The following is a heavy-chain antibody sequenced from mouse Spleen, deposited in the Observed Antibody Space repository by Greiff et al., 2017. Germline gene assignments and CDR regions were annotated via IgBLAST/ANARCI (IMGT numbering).Heavy chain of an antibody. CDR1: GFTFSDYY. CDR3: ARHAFMDY. Sequence: EVMLVESGGGLVQPGGSLKLSCATSGFTFSDYYMYWVRQTPEKRLEWVAYISNGGGSTYYPDTVKGRFTISRDNAKNTLYLQMSRLKSEDTAMYYCARHAFMDYWGQGTSVTVSS. V-gene: IGHV5-12*02. J-gene: IGHJ4*01. CDR2: ISNGGGST.